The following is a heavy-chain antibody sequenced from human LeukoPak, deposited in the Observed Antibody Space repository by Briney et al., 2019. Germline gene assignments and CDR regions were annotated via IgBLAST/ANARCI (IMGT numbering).Heavy chain of an antibody. CDR2: INPNTGNP. CDR1: GYTFTRNA. Sequence: ASVKVSCKASGYTFTRNALNWVRQAPGQGLDWMGWINPNTGNPTYAQGFTGRFVFSLDTSVSTAYLRITSLKAEDTAVYYCARTYYDFWSGYHKFDYWGQGTLVTVSS. J-gene: IGHJ4*02. D-gene: IGHD3-3*01. V-gene: IGHV7-4-1*02. CDR3: ARTYYDFWSGYHKFDY.